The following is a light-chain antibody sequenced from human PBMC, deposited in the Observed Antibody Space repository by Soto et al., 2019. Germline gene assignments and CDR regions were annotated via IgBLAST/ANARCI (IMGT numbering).Light chain of an antibody. CDR2: GAS. Sequence: EIVLTQSPATLSLSPGEGVTLSCRASQTVNRFLAWYQQKPGQAPRLLIYGASTRATGIPARFSGSGSGTEFTLTISSLQSEDFAVYYCQQYNNWPRTFGQGTKVDIK. CDR1: QTVNRF. V-gene: IGKV3-15*01. CDR3: QQYNNWPRT. J-gene: IGKJ1*01.